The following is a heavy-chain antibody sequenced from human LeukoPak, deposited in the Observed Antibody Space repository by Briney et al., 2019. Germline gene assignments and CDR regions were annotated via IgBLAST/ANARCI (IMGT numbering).Heavy chain of an antibody. J-gene: IGHJ4*02. D-gene: IGHD3-22*01. V-gene: IGHV3-48*01. CDR3: ARVESSGYYLSDGADEFDY. Sequence: PGGSLRLSCAASGFTFSSYSMNWVRQAPGKGLEWVSYISSSSSTIYYADSVKGRFTISRDNAKNSLYLQMNSLRAEDTAVYYCARVESSGYYLSDGADEFDYWGQGTLVTVSS. CDR2: ISSSSSTI. CDR1: GFTFSSYS.